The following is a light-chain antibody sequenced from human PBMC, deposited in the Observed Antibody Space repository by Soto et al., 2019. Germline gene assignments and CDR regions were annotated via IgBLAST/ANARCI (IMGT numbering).Light chain of an antibody. Sequence: QSALTQPASVSGSPGQSITISCTETSSDVGSYNYVSWYQQHPGKAPKLMIYEVSHRPSGVSNRFSGSKSGNTASLTISGLQAEDEADYYCSSYTSISTAVIFGGGTKLTVL. CDR1: SSDVGSYNY. CDR3: SSYTSISTAVI. CDR2: EVS. J-gene: IGLJ2*01. V-gene: IGLV2-14*01.